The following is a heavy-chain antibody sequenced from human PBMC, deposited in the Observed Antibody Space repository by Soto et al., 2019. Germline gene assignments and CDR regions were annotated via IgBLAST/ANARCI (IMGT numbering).Heavy chain of an antibody. V-gene: IGHV3-43D*03. CDR3: AKYMVRGVIADYGMDV. J-gene: IGHJ6*02. CDR1: GFTFDDYA. Sequence: GGSLRLSCAASGFTFDDYAMHWVRQAPGKGLEWVSLISWDGGSTYYADSVKGRFTISRDNSKNSLYLQMNSLRAEDTALYYCAKYMVRGVIADYGMDVWGQGTTVTVSS. CDR2: ISWDGGST. D-gene: IGHD3-10*01.